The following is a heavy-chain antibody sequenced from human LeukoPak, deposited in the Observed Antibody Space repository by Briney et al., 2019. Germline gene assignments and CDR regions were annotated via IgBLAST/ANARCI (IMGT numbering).Heavy chain of an antibody. D-gene: IGHD3-16*01. CDR2: ISRDGIIT. CDR1: GFTFSSYW. V-gene: IGHV3-74*01. J-gene: IGHJ4*02. Sequence: GGSLRLSCAASGFTFSSYWMSWVRQAPGKGLVWVSRISRDGIITNYADSVKGRFTISRDDAENMLYLQMNSLRVEDTAVYYCARGGEPTFFDYWGQGTLVTVSS. CDR3: ARGGEPTFFDY.